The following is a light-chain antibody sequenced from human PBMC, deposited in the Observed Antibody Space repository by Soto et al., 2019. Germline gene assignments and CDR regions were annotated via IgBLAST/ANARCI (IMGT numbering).Light chain of an antibody. Sequence: DGVMTQSPLSLPVTLGQAASISCRSSQSLRHSDGNTYLQWLQQSPGQSHSRLIYKVSDRDSGVSDRESGGGSVSDFTLIISSVEAEDVGFYYCMQHTHWHHSFAQGNKLEIK. CDR2: KVS. V-gene: IGKV2-30*02. CDR1: QSLRHSDGNTY. CDR3: MQHTHWHHS. J-gene: IGKJ2*03.